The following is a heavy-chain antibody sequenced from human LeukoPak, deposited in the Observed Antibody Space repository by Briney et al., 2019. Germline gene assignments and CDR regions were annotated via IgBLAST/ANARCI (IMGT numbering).Heavy chain of an antibody. CDR1: GYTFTNYY. J-gene: IGHJ4*02. CDR2: INPSGGNT. CDR3: AREIPIGATEVFDY. V-gene: IGHV1-46*01. Sequence: ASVKVSCKASGYTFTNYYIHWVRQAPGQGLEWMGLINPSGGNTNYAQKFQGRVTMTRDTSTSTVYMELSSLRSEDTAVYHCAREIPIGATEVFDYWGQGTLVTVSS. D-gene: IGHD5-12*01.